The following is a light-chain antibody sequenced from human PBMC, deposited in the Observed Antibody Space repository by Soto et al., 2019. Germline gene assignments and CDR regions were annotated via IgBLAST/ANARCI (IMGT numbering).Light chain of an antibody. J-gene: IGKJ2*01. CDR3: QLYGASLVT. Sequence: EIVLTQSPGTLYLSSGERAALSCRASQSISTSFLAWYQHKPGQAPRLLIHGASSRATGIPDRFSGSGSGTDFTLTISRLDPEDFAVYYCQLYGASLVTFGQGTKVEI. CDR2: GAS. V-gene: IGKV3-20*01. CDR1: QSISTSF.